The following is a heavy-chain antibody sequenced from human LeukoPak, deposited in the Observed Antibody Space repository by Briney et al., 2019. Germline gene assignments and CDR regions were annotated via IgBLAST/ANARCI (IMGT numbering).Heavy chain of an antibody. Sequence: GGSLRLSCAASGFTFSSYWMSWVRQAPGKGLEWVANIKQDGSEKYYVDSVKGRFTISRDNAKNSLYLQMNSLRAEVTAVYYCARDVSYGYYYAYYFDYWGQGTLVTVSS. CDR1: GFTFSSYW. V-gene: IGHV3-7*01. CDR3: ARDVSYGYYYAYYFDY. D-gene: IGHD3-22*01. CDR2: IKQDGSEK. J-gene: IGHJ4*02.